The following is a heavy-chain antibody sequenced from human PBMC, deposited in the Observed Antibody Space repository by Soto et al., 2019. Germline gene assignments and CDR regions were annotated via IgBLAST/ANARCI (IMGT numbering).Heavy chain of an antibody. CDR2: INHSGST. V-gene: IGHV4-34*01. CDR1: GGSFSGYY. D-gene: IGHD2-2*01. CDR3: ARAIVVVPAVRYYYYMDV. Sequence: SETLSLTCAVYGGSFSGYYWSWIRQPPGKGLEWIGEINHSGSTNYNPSLKSRVTISVDTSKNQFSLKLSSVTAADTAVYYCARAIVVVPAVRYYYYMDVWGKGTTVTVSS. J-gene: IGHJ6*03.